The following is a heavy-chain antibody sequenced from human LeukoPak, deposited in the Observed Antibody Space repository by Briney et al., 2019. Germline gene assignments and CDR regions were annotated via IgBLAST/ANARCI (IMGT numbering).Heavy chain of an antibody. V-gene: IGHV4-59*08. CDR3: AGVPSDYYFGMDV. D-gene: IGHD2-2*01. CDR1: GGSISSYY. CDR2: VYYSGST. J-gene: IGHJ6*02. Sequence: GSLSLTCTVPGGSISSYYWSWIRQPPGKGLEWIGYVYYSGSTNYNPSLKSRVTISVDTSKNQFSLKLTAVSAADSAVYYCAGVPSDYYFGMDVWGQGTTVTVSS.